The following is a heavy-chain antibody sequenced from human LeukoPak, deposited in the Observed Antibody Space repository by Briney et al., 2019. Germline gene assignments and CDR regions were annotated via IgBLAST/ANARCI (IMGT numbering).Heavy chain of an antibody. V-gene: IGHV3-33*01. Sequence: PGGSLRLSFAASGFTFSSYGMHWVRQAPGKGLEWVAVVWYDGSNKYYADSVKGRFTISRDNSKNTLYLQMNSLRAEDTAVYYCARGLIAAAAGIWEYYFDYWGQGALVTVSS. CDR3: ARGLIAAAAGIWEYYFDY. CDR2: VWYDGSNK. D-gene: IGHD6-13*01. J-gene: IGHJ4*02. CDR1: GFTFSSYG.